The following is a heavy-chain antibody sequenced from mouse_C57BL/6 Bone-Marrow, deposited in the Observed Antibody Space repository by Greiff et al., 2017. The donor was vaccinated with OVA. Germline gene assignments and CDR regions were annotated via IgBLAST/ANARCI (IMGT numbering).Heavy chain of an antibody. CDR1: GYTFTSYD. CDR2: IYPRDGST. Sequence: QVQLQQSGPELVKPGASVKLSCKASGYTFTSYDINWVKQRPGQGLEWIGWIYPRDGSTKYNEKFKGKATLTVDTSSSTAYMELHSLTSEDSAVYFCARKDYYGSSPYWYFDVWGTGTTVTVSS. J-gene: IGHJ1*03. CDR3: ARKDYYGSSPYWYFDV. D-gene: IGHD1-1*01. V-gene: IGHV1-85*01.